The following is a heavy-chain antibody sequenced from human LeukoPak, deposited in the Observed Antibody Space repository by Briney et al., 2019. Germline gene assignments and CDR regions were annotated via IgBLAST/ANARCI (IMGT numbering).Heavy chain of an antibody. D-gene: IGHD1-1*01. V-gene: IGHV3-48*01. J-gene: IGHJ4*02. CDR3: ARVRRSMEY. CDR1: GFTFNSYS. Sequence: GGSLRLSCTASGFTFNSYSINWVRQAPGKGLEGVAYISSGRGTIYYAESVKGRFTSSRDNAKNSLYLQMNGLNAEDTAVYYCARVRRSMEYWGEGNLVTVSS. CDR2: ISSGRGTI.